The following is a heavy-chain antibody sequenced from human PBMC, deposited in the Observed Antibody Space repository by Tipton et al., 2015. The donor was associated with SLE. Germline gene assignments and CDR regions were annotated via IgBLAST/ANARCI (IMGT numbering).Heavy chain of an antibody. CDR1: GDSISGGDYY. CDR2: LYINGPS. V-gene: IGHV4-61*02. J-gene: IGHJ5*02. Sequence: TLSLTCTVSGDSISGGDYYWTWIRQPAGKGLEWIGRLYINGPSNYNPSLRSRVPISVDTSKNQFSLKLSSATAADTAVYYCARQKGGWFEDVAWGLGAQVAVSS. CDR3: ARQKGGWFEDVA. D-gene: IGHD6-19*01.